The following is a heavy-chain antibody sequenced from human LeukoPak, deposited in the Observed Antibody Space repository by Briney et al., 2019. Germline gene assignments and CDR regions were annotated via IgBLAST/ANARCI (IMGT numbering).Heavy chain of an antibody. D-gene: IGHD3-16*01. J-gene: IGHJ5*02. CDR3: ARSNAKGGWFDP. CDR2: IYYSGST. CDR1: GGSISSYY. Sequence: SETLSLTCTVSGGSISSYYWSWIRQPPGEGLEWIGYIYYSGSTNYNPSLKSRVTISVDTSKNQFSLKLSSVTAADTAVYYCARSNAKGGWFDPWGQGTLVTVSS. V-gene: IGHV4-59*01.